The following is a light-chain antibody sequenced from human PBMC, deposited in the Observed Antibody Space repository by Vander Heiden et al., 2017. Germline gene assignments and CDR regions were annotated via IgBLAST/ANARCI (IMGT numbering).Light chain of an antibody. V-gene: IGLV2-11*01. Sequence: QSALTQPRSVSGSPGQSVTISCSGTSSDVGAYDYVSWYQHHPGRAPKLLIYDVTKWPSGVPDRFSGSKSGNTATLTISGLLTEDEADYYCCSYAGSYTWVFGGGTKVTVL. CDR2: DVT. CDR1: SSDVGAYDY. CDR3: CSYAGSYTWV. J-gene: IGLJ3*02.